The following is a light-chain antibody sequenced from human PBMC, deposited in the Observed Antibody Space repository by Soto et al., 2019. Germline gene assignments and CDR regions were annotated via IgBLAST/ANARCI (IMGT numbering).Light chain of an antibody. V-gene: IGKV3-11*01. J-gene: IGKJ5*01. CDR2: DAS. CDR3: QQRSSWPHP. CDR1: QSVNNY. Sequence: EIVLTQSPATLSLSPGESSTLSCRASQSVNNYLAWYQQKPGQAHRLLIYDASNRATGIPARFSGSGSGTDFTLTISSLEPEEFAVYYCQQRSSWPHPVGQGTRLEIK.